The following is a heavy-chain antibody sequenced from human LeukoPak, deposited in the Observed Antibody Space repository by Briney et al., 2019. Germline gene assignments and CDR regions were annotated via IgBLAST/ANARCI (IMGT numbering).Heavy chain of an antibody. CDR3: VKATVTSSYFDYFDS. V-gene: IGHV3-64D*09. CDR1: GFSFSICS. D-gene: IGHD4-17*01. J-gene: IGHJ4*02. CDR2: ISNNGDHT. Sequence: PGGSLRLSCSASGFSFSICSMHWVRQAPGKGLEYVSAISNNGDHTNYADSVKGRFTTSRDNSKNTLYLQMSSLRAEDTAVYYCVKATVTSSYFDYFDSWGQGTRVTVSS.